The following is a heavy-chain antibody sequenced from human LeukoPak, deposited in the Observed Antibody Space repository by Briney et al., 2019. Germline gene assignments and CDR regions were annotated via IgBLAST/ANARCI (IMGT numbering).Heavy chain of an antibody. D-gene: IGHD3-10*01. CDR1: GFTFSTYW. CDR2: ISGSGTNT. Sequence: PRGSLRLSCAAAGFTFSTYWMSWVRQAPGKGLEWVSSISGSGTNTYYADSVKGRFTIYRDNSRNLLFLQMSSLRVEDTAVYYCAKRRHYYGSGDYYRDPWGQGTLVTVSS. CDR3: AKRRHYYGSGDYYRDP. J-gene: IGHJ5*02. V-gene: IGHV3-23*01.